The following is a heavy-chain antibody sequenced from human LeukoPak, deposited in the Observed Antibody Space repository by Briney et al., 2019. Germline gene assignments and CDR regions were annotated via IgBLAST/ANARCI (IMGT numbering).Heavy chain of an antibody. D-gene: IGHD1-1*01. J-gene: IGHJ4*02. V-gene: IGHV3-7*01. CDR2: IKQDGSEK. CDR3: ARGLENWNVYIFDY. CDR1: GFTFSSYG. Sequence: GGSLRLSCAASGFTFSSYGMHWVRQAPGKGLEWVANIKQDGSEKYYVDSVKGRFTISRDNAKNSLYLQMNSLRAEDTAVYYCARGLENWNVYIFDYWGQGTLVTVSS.